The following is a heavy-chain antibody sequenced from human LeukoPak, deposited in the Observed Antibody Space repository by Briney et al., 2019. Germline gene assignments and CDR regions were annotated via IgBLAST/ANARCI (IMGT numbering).Heavy chain of an antibody. J-gene: IGHJ4*02. D-gene: IGHD3-10*01. Sequence: GGSLRLSCAASGFTFDDYGMSWVRQAPGKGLEWVSRINSDGSSTSYADSVKGRFTISRDNAKNTLYLQMNSLRAEDTAVYYCAKSGERGVIGPDDYWGQGTLVTVSS. V-gene: IGHV3-74*01. CDR3: AKSGERGVIGPDDY. CDR2: INSDGSST. CDR1: GFTFDDYG.